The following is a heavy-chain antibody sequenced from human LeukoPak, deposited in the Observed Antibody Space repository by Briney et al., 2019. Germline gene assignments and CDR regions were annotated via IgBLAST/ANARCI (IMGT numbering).Heavy chain of an antibody. CDR3: ARTTYSSSSFDLVRFDY. V-gene: IGHV1-69*10. CDR2: ITPILGIT. D-gene: IGHD6-6*01. Sequence: SVKVSCKASGGTFSSNGISWVRQAPGQGLEWMGGITPILGITNYAQKFQGRVTITADKSTSTAYMGLSSLRSEDTAVYYCARTTYSSSSFDLVRFDYWGQGALVTVSS. J-gene: IGHJ4*02. CDR1: GGTFSSNG.